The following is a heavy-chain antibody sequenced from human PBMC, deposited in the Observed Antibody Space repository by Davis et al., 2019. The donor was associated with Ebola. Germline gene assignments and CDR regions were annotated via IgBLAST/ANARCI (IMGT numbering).Heavy chain of an antibody. CDR2: ISYDGSNK. Sequence: GESLKISCAASGFTFSSYGMHWVRQAPGKGLEWVAFISYDGSNKYYADSVKGRFTISRDNSKNTLYLQMNSLRAEDTAVYYCARDRGYCSSTSCHYYYYYMDVWGKGTTVTVSS. J-gene: IGHJ6*03. CDR3: ARDRGYCSSTSCHYYYYYMDV. V-gene: IGHV3-30*03. D-gene: IGHD2-2*01. CDR1: GFTFSSYG.